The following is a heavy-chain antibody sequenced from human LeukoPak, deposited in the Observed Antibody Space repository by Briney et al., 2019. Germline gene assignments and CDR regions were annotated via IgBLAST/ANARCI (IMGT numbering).Heavy chain of an antibody. J-gene: IGHJ4*02. V-gene: IGHV4-61*02. D-gene: IGHD1-26*01. CDR1: GGSNSSGSYY. CDR3: ARAVGSYYDLWYFDY. Sequence: SETLSLTCTVSGGSNSSGSYYWSWIRQPAGKGLEWIGRIYTSGSTNYNPSLKSRVTISVDTSKNQFSLKLSSVTAADTAVYYCARAVGSYYDLWYFDYWGQGTLVTVSS. CDR2: IYTSGST.